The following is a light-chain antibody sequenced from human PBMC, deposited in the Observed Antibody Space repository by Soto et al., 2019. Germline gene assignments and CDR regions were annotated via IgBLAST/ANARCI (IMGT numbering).Light chain of an antibody. CDR2: GAS. V-gene: IGKV3-20*01. J-gene: IGKJ2*01. Sequence: EIVVTQSPGTLSLSPGERATLSCRASQSVSSSYLAWYQQKPGQAPRLLIYGASSRATGIPDRFSGSGSGKDFTLNISRLEPEEFAVYYCQQYGSSPLTFGQGNKLEIK. CDR3: QQYGSSPLT. CDR1: QSVSSSY.